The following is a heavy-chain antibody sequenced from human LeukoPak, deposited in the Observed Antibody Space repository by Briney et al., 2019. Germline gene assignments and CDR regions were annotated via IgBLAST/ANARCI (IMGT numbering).Heavy chain of an antibody. D-gene: IGHD3-9*01. V-gene: IGHV3-23*01. Sequence: TGGSLRLSCAASGFTFSSYVMSWVRQAPGKGLEWVSSISGSGDSTYYADSVKGRFTISRDNAKKSLYLQMNSLRAEDTAVYYCARASRSLRYFDWPYDKYYLDVWGKGTTVTVSS. J-gene: IGHJ6*03. CDR3: ARASRSLRYFDWPYDKYYLDV. CDR2: ISGSGDST. CDR1: GFTFSSYV.